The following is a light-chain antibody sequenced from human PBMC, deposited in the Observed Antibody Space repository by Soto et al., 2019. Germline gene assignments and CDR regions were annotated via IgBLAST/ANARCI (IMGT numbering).Light chain of an antibody. Sequence: IQMTQSPSSLSASVGDRVTITCRAGLNIGPFLNWYQQIPGSAPRLLIYAVSTLQTGVPSRFGGSGFGTEFTLTISNVQPEDFATYFCQQTYTTPWTFGQGTRVEI. CDR1: LNIGPF. CDR3: QQTYTTPWT. CDR2: AVS. V-gene: IGKV1-39*01. J-gene: IGKJ1*01.